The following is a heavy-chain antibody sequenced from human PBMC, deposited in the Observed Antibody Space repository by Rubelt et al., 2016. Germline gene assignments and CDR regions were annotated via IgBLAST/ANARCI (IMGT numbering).Heavy chain of an antibody. V-gene: IGHV3-30*04. CDR2: ISYDGSNK. CDR1: GFTFSSYA. J-gene: IGHJ6*02. D-gene: IGHD3-10*01. CDR3: AKDYGSGSPYYGMDV. Sequence: QVQLVESGGGVVQPGRSLRLSCAASGFTFSSYAMHWVRQAPGKGLEWVAVISYDGSNKYYADSVKGRFTTSRDNSKNTLYLQMNSLRAEDTAVYYCAKDYGSGSPYYGMDVWGQGTTVTVSS.